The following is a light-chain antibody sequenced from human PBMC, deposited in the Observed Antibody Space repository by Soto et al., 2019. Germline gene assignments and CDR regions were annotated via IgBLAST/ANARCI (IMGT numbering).Light chain of an antibody. V-gene: IGLV2-11*01. CDR2: DVS. J-gene: IGLJ2*01. CDR3: CSYAGTYTLV. Sequence: QSALTQPRSVSGSPGQSVTISCTGTSTDVGGYNYVSWYQQYPGKAPKLMISDVSERPSGVPDRFSGSKSGNTASLTISELQAEDEADYYCCSYAGTYTLVFGGGTKLTVL. CDR1: STDVGGYNY.